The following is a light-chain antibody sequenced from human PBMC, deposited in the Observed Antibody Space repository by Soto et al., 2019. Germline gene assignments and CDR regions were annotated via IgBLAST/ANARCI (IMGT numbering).Light chain of an antibody. V-gene: IGKV1-39*01. J-gene: IGKJ4*01. CDR1: RTINTY. CDR2: GAS. Sequence: DVRMTQSPSSLSASVGGTITITCRASRTINTYLNWFQQKPGEPPRLLIYGASTLHDGVPSRFSGSGSGADFTLTISGLQPEDFASYHCQQTYSDISFGGGTKV. CDR3: QQTYSDIS.